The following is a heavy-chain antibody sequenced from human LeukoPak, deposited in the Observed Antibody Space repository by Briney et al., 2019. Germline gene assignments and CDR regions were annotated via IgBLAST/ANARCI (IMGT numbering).Heavy chain of an antibody. Sequence: ASVKVSCKASGYTFTGYYMHWVRQAPGQGLEWMGWINPNSGGTNYAQKFQGRVTMTRDTSISTAYMELSRLRSDDTAVYYCAREGLSSIAARHALYYFDYWGQGTLVTVSS. D-gene: IGHD6-6*01. J-gene: IGHJ4*02. CDR2: INPNSGGT. CDR1: GYTFTGYY. V-gene: IGHV1-2*02. CDR3: AREGLSSIAARHALYYFDY.